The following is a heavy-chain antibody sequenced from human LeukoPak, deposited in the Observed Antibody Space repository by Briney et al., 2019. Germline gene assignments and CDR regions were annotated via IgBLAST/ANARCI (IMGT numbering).Heavy chain of an antibody. Sequence: GGSPRLSCAASGFTFSSYWMHRVRQPPGKGLVWVSRINSDGSTTNYADSVKGRFTISRDNAKNSLYLQMNSLRAEDTAVYYCARDGYDSGGSPWFDYWGQGTLVTVSS. CDR2: INSDGSTT. CDR3: ARDGYDSGGSPWFDY. J-gene: IGHJ4*02. CDR1: GFTFSSYW. V-gene: IGHV3-74*01. D-gene: IGHD3-22*01.